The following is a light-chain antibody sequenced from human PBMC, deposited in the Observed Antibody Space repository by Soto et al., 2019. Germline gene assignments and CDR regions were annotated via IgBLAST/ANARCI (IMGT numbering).Light chain of an antibody. CDR3: QQYNNWPYT. Sequence: EVVMTQSPATLSVSPGERGTLSCRARQSVSSNLAWYQQKPGQAPRLLIHGASTRATGIPARFSGSGSGTQFTLTISSLQSEDFAVYYCQQYNNWPYTFGQGTKLEIK. CDR2: GAS. CDR1: QSVSSN. J-gene: IGKJ2*01. V-gene: IGKV3-15*01.